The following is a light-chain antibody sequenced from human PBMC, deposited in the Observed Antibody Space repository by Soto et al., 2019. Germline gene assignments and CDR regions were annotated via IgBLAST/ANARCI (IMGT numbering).Light chain of an antibody. V-gene: IGLV2-8*01. CDR1: SSDIGSYHL. J-gene: IGLJ2*01. CDR2: DVS. Sequence: QSALTQPASGSGSPGQSIAISCTGSSSDIGSYHLVSWYQQHPGKAPKLMVSDVSQRPSGVPDRFSGSKSGNTASLTVSGLQAEDEADYYCSSYAGSSIVFGGGTKLTVL. CDR3: SSYAGSSIV.